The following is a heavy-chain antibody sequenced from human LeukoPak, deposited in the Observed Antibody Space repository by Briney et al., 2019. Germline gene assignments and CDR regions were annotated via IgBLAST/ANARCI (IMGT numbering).Heavy chain of an antibody. D-gene: IGHD3-22*01. CDR2: ISSSSSTI. J-gene: IGHJ4*02. CDR3: ARGSTYYDSSGQVPFDY. V-gene: IGHV3-48*01. Sequence: GGSLRLSCAASGFTFSTYSMNWVCQAPGKGLEWVSYISSSSSTIYYADSVKGRFTISRDNAKNSLYLQMNSLRAEDTAVYYCARGSTYYDSSGQVPFDYRGQGTLVTVSS. CDR1: GFTFSTYS.